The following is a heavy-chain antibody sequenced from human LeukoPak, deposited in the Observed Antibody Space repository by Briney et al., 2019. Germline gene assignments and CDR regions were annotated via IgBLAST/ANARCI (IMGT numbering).Heavy chain of an antibody. CDR3: ARGEEYSSSSGPVDY. V-gene: IGHV3-11*06. J-gene: IGHJ4*02. D-gene: IGHD6-6*01. CDR1: GFTFSDDY. Sequence: PGGSLRLSCAASGFTFSDDYMSWIRQAPGKGLEWVSYIGSRSNYTNYADSVKGRFTISRDNAKHSLYLQMNSLRAEDTAVYYCARGEEYSSSSGPVDYWGQGTLVTVSS. CDR2: IGSRSNYT.